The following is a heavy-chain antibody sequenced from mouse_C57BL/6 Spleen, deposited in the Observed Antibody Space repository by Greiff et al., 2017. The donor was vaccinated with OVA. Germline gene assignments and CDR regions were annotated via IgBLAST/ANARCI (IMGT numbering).Heavy chain of an antibody. CDR2: IDPSDSYT. V-gene: IGHV1-59*01. CDR3: AREGLRSIAY. Sequence: VQLQQPGAELVRPGTSVKLSCKASGYTFTSYWMHWVKQRPGQGLEWIGVIDPSDSYTNYNQKFKGKATLTVDTSSSTAYMQLSSLTSEDSAVYYCAREGLRSIAYWGQGTLVTVSA. CDR1: GYTFTSYW. J-gene: IGHJ3*01. D-gene: IGHD1-1*01.